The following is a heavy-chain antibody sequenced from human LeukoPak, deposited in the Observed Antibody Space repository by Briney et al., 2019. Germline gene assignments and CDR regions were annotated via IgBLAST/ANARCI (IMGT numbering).Heavy chain of an antibody. D-gene: IGHD6-19*01. CDR1: GFTFSSYA. Sequence: GGSLRLSCAASGFTFSSYAMHWVRQAPGKGLEWVAVISYDGSNKYYADSVKGRFTISRDNSKNTLYLQMDSLRAEDTAVYYCARTYSSGWYSDYGMDVWGKGTTVIVSS. CDR3: ARTYSSGWYSDYGMDV. CDR2: ISYDGSNK. V-gene: IGHV3-30*04. J-gene: IGHJ6*04.